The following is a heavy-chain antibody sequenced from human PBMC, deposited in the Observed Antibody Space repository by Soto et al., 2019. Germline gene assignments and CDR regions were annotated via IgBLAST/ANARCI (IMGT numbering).Heavy chain of an antibody. Sequence: EVQLVESGGGLVQPGGSLRLSCAASGFTFSSYWMSWVRQAPGKGLEWVANIKQDGSEKYYVDSVKGRFTISRDNAKNSLYLQMNSLRAEDTAVYYCARDIAAASAPGSEDYWGQGTLVTVSS. CDR1: GFTFSSYW. CDR2: IKQDGSEK. D-gene: IGHD6-13*01. CDR3: ARDIAAASAPGSEDY. J-gene: IGHJ4*02. V-gene: IGHV3-7*01.